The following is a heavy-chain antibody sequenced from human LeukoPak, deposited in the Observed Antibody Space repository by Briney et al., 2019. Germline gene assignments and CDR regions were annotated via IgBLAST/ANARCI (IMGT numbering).Heavy chain of an antibody. CDR1: GDFVRNFY. CDR3: ARGNYGSGSYYVVDFDY. V-gene: IGHV4-59*02. CDR2: IYQSGNT. J-gene: IGHJ4*02. D-gene: IGHD3-10*01. Sequence: SETLSLTCTVSGDFVRNFYWNWIRQSPGKGLEWIGYIYQSGNTNYNPSLKSRLTMSIDTSKNQFSLNLSSVTAADTAVYYCARGNYGSGSYYVVDFDYWGQGTLVTVSS.